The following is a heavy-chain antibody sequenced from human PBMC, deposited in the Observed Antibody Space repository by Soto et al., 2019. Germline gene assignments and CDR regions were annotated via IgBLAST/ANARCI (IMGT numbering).Heavy chain of an antibody. Sequence: ASVKVSCKASGYTFSSYGITWVRQAPGQGLEWMGWISAYNGNTNYAQRLQGRVTMTTDTSTSTAYMELRSLRSDDTAVYYCARDYGSGSYRFDPWGQGTLVNVS. CDR1: GYTFSSYG. CDR2: ISAYNGNT. CDR3: ARDYGSGSYRFDP. J-gene: IGHJ5*02. V-gene: IGHV1-18*01. D-gene: IGHD3-10*01.